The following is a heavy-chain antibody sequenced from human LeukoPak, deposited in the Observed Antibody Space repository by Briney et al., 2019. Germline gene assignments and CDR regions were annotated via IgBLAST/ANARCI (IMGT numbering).Heavy chain of an antibody. CDR1: GYTLTELS. CDR3: ATVPTRPYYDFWSGYPLDY. V-gene: IGHV1-24*01. D-gene: IGHD3-3*01. CDR2: FDPEDGET. Sequence: ASVKVSCKVSGYTLTELSMHWVRQAPGKGLEWMGGFDPEDGETIYAQKFQGRVTMTEDTSTDTAYMELSSLRSEGTAVYYCATVPTRPYYDFWSGYPLDYWGQGTLVTVSS. J-gene: IGHJ4*02.